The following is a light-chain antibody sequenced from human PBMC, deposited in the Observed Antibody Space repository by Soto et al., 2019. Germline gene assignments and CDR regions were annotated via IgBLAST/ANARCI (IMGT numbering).Light chain of an antibody. J-gene: IGLJ7*01. Sequence: HSVLTQPPSVSGAPGQRVTISCPGSRSNIGAGYDVHWYQQLPGTAPKLLIYGNSNRPSGVPDRFSGSKSGTSASLAITGLQAEDEADYYCQSYDSSLSGSVFGGGTQLTVL. CDR2: GNS. V-gene: IGLV1-40*01. CDR1: RSNIGAGYD. CDR3: QSYDSSLSGSV.